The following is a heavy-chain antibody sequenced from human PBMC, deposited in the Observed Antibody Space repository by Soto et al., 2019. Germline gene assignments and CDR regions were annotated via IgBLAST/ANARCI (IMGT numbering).Heavy chain of an antibody. CDR2: ISSSSSYI. CDR1: GFTFSSYS. V-gene: IGHV3-21*01. CDR3: ARGLLVVVVAATPDDAFDI. Sequence: GGSLRLSCAASGFTFSSYSMNWVRQAPGKGLEWVSSISSSSSYIYYADSVKGRFTISRDNAKNSLYLQMNSLRAEDTAVYYCARGLLVVVVAATPDDAFDIWGQGTMVTVSS. D-gene: IGHD2-15*01. J-gene: IGHJ3*02.